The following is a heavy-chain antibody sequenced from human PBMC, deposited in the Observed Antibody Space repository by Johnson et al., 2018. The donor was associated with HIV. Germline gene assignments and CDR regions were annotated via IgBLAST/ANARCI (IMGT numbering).Heavy chain of an antibody. CDR3: ATRSFTTMAEDDAFDI. J-gene: IGHJ3*02. V-gene: IGHV3-53*01. D-gene: IGHD5-18*01. CDR1: GFTGSSNY. Sequence: EQLVESGGGLIQPGGYGRRSCGAAGFTGSSNYKSGVRQAQGKGREWGAGMYSGGSTYYADSVKGRFSISRDNAKNTLYLQMNSLRAEDTAVYYCATRSFTTMAEDDAFDIWGQGTMVTVSS. CDR2: MYSGGST.